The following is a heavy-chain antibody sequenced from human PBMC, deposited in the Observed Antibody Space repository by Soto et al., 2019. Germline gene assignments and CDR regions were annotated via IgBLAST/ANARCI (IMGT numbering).Heavy chain of an antibody. D-gene: IGHD3-22*01. CDR2: FDPEDGEA. V-gene: IGHV1-24*01. CDR1: GYTLTELS. CDR3: ATARAYYDSSGYPVSRFDP. J-gene: IGHJ5*02. Sequence: GASVKSSCKVSGYTLTELSMHWVRQAPGKGLEWMGGFDPEDGEAIYAQKFQGRVTMTEDTSTDTAYMELSSPRSEGTAVYYCATARAYYDSSGYPVSRFDPWGQGTRVTDS.